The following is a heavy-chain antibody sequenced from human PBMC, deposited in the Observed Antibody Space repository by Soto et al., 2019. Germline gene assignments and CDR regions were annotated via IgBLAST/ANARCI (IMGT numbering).Heavy chain of an antibody. D-gene: IGHD5-12*01. CDR3: ARGGIVATSHCFDY. CDR2: IYYSGST. CDR1: GGSISSYY. V-gene: IGHV4-59*01. J-gene: IGHJ4*02. Sequence: SESLSLTCTVSGGSISSYYWSWIRQPPGKGLEWIGYIYYSGSTNYNPSLKSRVTISVDTSKNQFSLKLSSVTAADTAVYYCARGGIVATSHCFDYWGQGTLVTVSS.